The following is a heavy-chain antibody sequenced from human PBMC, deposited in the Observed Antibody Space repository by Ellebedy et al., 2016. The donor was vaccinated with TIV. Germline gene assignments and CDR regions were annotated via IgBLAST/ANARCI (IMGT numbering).Heavy chain of an antibody. V-gene: IGHV3-7*01. CDR3: ARGTHLPGLDI. CDR1: GFTFSSYW. J-gene: IGHJ3*02. CDR2: IKQDGSE. Sequence: GGSLRLSXAASGFTFSSYWMNWVRQAPGKGLEWVANIKQDGSEKYVDSVKGRFTISRDNAKNSLYLQMNSLRAEDTAVYYCARGTHLPGLDIWGQGTMVTVSS.